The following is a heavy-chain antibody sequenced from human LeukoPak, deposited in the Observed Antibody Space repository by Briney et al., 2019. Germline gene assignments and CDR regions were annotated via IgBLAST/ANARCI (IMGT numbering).Heavy chain of an antibody. D-gene: IGHD5-12*01. CDR2: IKSKTDGGTT. Sequence: GGSLSLSCAASGFTFSNAWMSWVRQAPGQGLEWVGSIKSKTDGGTTDYAAPVKGRFTISSDDSKHTLYLQMNSLKTEDTAVYYCTTDRRGDSGYRFNWFDPGGQGTLVTVSS. CDR3: TTDRRGDSGYRFNWFDP. V-gene: IGHV3-15*01. CDR1: GFTFSNAW. J-gene: IGHJ5*02.